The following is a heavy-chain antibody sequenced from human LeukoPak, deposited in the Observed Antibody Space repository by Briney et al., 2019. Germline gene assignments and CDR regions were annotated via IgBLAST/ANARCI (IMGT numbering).Heavy chain of an antibody. Sequence: GASVNVSCTASGYAFPHYGVQWVRQAPGQTLEWMGWINAGNGDDTKYSQKFQARLTMTTDTSATTVYMELNSLRSEDTAVYYCARSGSNWSCDSWGQGTLVTVSS. D-gene: IGHD6-13*01. CDR3: ARSGSNWSCDS. V-gene: IGHV1-3*01. CDR1: GYAFPHYG. J-gene: IGHJ4*02. CDR2: INAGNGDDT.